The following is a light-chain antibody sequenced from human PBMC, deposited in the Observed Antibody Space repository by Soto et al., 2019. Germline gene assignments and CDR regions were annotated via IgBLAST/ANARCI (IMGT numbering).Light chain of an antibody. CDR1: SSNIGAGYD. V-gene: IGLV1-40*01. J-gene: IGLJ2*01. Sequence: SVLTQPPSVSGAPGQRVTISCTGSSSNIGAGYDVHWYQQLPGTAPKLLIYGNTNRPSGVPDRFSGSKSGTSASLAITGLQAEDEADEYCQSYDSSLSGYVVFGGGTKLTVL. CDR2: GNT. CDR3: QSYDSSLSGYVV.